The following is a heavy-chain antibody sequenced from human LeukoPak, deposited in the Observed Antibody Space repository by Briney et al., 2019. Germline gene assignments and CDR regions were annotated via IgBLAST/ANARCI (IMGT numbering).Heavy chain of an antibody. J-gene: IGHJ4*02. D-gene: IGHD2-15*01. CDR2: IKQDGSEK. Sequence: GGSLRLSCAASGFTFSRYYMSWVRQAPGKRLEWVANIKQDGSEKYYVDSVKGRFTISRDNAKNSLYLQMNSLRVEDTAIYYCARDGYCTSGSCYIDYWGQGTLVTVSS. V-gene: IGHV3-7*01. CDR1: GFTFSRYY. CDR3: ARDGYCTSGSCYIDY.